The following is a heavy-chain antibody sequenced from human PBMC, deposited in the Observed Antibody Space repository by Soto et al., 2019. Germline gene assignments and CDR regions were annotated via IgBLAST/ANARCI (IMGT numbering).Heavy chain of an antibody. CDR3: ATWPNPLDYYYYGMDV. CDR1: GGSISSSSYY. V-gene: IGHV4-39*01. Sequence: QLQLQESGPGLVKPSETLSLTCTVSGGSISSSSYYWGWIRQPPGKGLEWIGSIYYSGSTYYNPSLKSRVTISVDTSKNQFSLKLSSVTAADTAVYYCATWPNPLDYYYYGMDVWGQGTTVTVSS. CDR2: IYYSGST. J-gene: IGHJ6*02. D-gene: IGHD5-12*01.